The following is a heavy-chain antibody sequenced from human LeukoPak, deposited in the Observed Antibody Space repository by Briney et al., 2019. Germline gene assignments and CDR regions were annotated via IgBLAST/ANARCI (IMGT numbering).Heavy chain of an antibody. CDR1: GFTVSSNY. D-gene: IGHD4-23*01. V-gene: IGHV3-66*02. CDR2: IYSGGST. Sequence: GGSLRLSCAASGFTVSSNYMSWVRQAPGKGLEWVSVIYSGGSTYYADSVKGRFTISRDKSKNTLYLQMNSLRAEDTAVYYCASTVVTLGYFDYWGQGTLVTVSS. J-gene: IGHJ4*02. CDR3: ASTVVTLGYFDY.